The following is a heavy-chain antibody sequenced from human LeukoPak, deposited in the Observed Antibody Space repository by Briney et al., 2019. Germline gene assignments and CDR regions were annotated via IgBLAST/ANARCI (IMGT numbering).Heavy chain of an antibody. CDR2: INHSGST. V-gene: IGHV4-34*01. CDR3: ARARRITMVQGVMFGH. Sequence: SETLSLTCAVYGGSFSGYYWSWIRQPPGKGLEWIGEINHSGSTNYNPSLKSQVTISVDTSKNQFSLKLSSVTAADTAVYYCARARRITMVQGVMFGHWGQGTLVTVSS. CDR1: GGSFSGYY. J-gene: IGHJ1*01. D-gene: IGHD3-10*01.